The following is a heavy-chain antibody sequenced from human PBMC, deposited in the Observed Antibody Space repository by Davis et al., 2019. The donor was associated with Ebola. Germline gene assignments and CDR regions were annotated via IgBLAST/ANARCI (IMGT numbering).Heavy chain of an antibody. D-gene: IGHD2-8*01. Sequence: GESLKISCKGSGYTFPSYWLGWVRQMPGKGLEWIGFIYPGDSDTRYSPSFQGQVTISADKTTYTTYLQWGSLKASDTAMYYCAKTSNGGYSTSSMIRNDALDVRGQGTMVTVSS. V-gene: IGHV5-51*01. CDR2: IYPGDSDT. CDR1: GYTFPSYW. CDR3: AKTSNGGYSTSSMIRNDALDV. J-gene: IGHJ3*01.